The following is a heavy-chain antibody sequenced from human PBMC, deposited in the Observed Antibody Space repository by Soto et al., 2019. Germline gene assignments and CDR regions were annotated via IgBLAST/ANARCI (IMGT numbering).Heavy chain of an antibody. CDR3: AREGRVLRYFDWSDYYYGMDV. V-gene: IGHV3-74*01. Sequence: GGSLRLSCAASGFTFSSYWMHWVRQAPGKGLVWVSRINSDGSSTSYADSVKGRFTISRDNAKNTLYLQMNSLRAEDTAVYYCAREGRVLRYFDWSDYYYGMDVWGQGTTVTVSS. CDR2: INSDGSST. CDR1: GFTFSSYW. D-gene: IGHD3-9*01. J-gene: IGHJ6*02.